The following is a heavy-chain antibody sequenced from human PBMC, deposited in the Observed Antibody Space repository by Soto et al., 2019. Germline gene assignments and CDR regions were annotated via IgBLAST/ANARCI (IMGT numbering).Heavy chain of an antibody. CDR3: ARDLQEYFSDGKCSWLDP. D-gene: IGHD2-15*01. CDR2: ISYSGST. Sequence: PSETLSLTCTVSGASITTYYWSWIRQPPGKGLEWIGYISYSGSTDYNPSLKSRVTISFDASKNQISLQVRSATAADAAVYYCARDLQEYFSDGKCSWLDPWGQGTLVTVSS. J-gene: IGHJ5*02. CDR1: GASITTYY. V-gene: IGHV4-59*01.